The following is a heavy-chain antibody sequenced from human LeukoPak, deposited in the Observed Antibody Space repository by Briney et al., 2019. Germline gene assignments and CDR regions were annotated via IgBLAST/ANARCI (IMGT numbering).Heavy chain of an antibody. CDR1: GFTFDDYA. J-gene: IGHJ4*02. CDR3: AKDINWGMSSAALDY. Sequence: VPPGRSLRLSCAASGFTFDDYAMHWVRQAPGKGLEWVSGISWNSGSIGYADSVKGRFTISRDNAKNSLYLQMNSLRAEDMALYYCAKDINWGMSSAALDYWGQGTLVTVSS. D-gene: IGHD7-27*01. V-gene: IGHV3-9*03. CDR2: ISWNSGSI.